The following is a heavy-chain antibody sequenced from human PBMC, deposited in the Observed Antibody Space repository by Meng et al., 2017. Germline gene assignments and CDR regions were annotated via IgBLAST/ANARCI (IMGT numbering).Heavy chain of an antibody. Sequence: QGQVQQWGAGLLKPSETLSLTCAVYGGSFSGYYWSWIRQPPGKGLEWIGEINHSGSTNYNPSLKSRVTISVDTSKNQFSLKLSSVTAADTAVYYCARGTRGYSYGNDYWGQGTLVTVSS. CDR1: GGSFSGYY. CDR2: INHSGST. D-gene: IGHD5-18*01. CDR3: ARGTRGYSYGNDY. J-gene: IGHJ4*02. V-gene: IGHV4-34*01.